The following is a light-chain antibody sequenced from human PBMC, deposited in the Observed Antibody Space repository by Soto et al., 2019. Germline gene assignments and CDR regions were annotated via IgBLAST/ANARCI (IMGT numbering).Light chain of an antibody. J-gene: IGKJ1*01. CDR1: ESVSSN. V-gene: IGKV3-15*01. Sequence: EIVITQSPVTLSLSPGERATLSCRASESVSSNLAWYQQKPGQAPRLRIYDASTRSTGIPARFSGSGSGTEFSLTISSMQSQDFAVYYCEQYNNWPSGRTFGQGTKVEIK. CDR2: DAS. CDR3: EQYNNWPSGRT.